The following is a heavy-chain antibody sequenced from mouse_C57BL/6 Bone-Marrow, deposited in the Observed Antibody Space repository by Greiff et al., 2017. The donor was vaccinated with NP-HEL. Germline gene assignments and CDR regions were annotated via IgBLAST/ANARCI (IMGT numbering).Heavy chain of an antibody. J-gene: IGHJ1*03. CDR3: ARDYGSSYRYFDV. V-gene: IGHV1-63*01. CDR1: GYTFTNYW. D-gene: IGHD1-1*01. Sequence: QVQLKQSGAELVRPGTSVKMSCKASGYTFTNYWIGWAKQRPGHGLEWIGDIYPGGGYTNYNEKFKGKATLTADKSSSTAYMQFSSLTSEDSAIYYCARDYGSSYRYFDVWGTGTTVTVSS. CDR2: IYPGGGYT.